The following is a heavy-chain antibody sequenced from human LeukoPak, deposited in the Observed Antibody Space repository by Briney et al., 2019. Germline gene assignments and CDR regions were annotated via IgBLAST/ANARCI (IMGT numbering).Heavy chain of an antibody. D-gene: IGHD1-26*01. V-gene: IGHV1-2*04. CDR2: INPNSGGT. CDR3: ARAKAGATLGY. J-gene: IGHJ4*02. Sequence: ASVKVSCKASGYTFTGYYMHWVRQAPGQGLEWMGWINPNSGGTNYAQKFQGWVTMTRDTSNSTAYMELSRLRSDDTAVYYCARAKAGATLGYWGQGTLVTVSS. CDR1: GYTFTGYY.